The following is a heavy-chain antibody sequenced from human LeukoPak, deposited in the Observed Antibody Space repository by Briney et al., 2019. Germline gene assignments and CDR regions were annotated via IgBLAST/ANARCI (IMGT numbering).Heavy chain of an antibody. CDR2: ISYDGSNK. CDR1: GFTFSSYA. V-gene: IGHV3-30-3*01. J-gene: IGHJ5*02. Sequence: PRGSLRLSCAASGFTFSSYAMHWVRQAPGKGLEWVAVISYDGSNKYYADSVKGRFTISRDNSKNTLYLQMNSLRAEDTAVYYCARDIDWFDPWGQGTLVTVSS. D-gene: IGHD1-26*01. CDR3: ARDIDWFDP.